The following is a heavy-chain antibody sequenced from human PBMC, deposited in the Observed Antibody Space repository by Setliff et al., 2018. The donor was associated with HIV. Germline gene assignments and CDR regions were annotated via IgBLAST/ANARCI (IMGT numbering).Heavy chain of an antibody. J-gene: IGHJ5*02. V-gene: IGHV4-39*07. CDR2: IYYSGST. Sequence: PSETLSLTCTVSGGSISISSYYWGWIRQPPGKGLEWIGSIYYSGSTYYNPSLKSRVTISVDTSKNQFSLKLSSVTAADTAVYYCARHDCGGDCSINWFDPWGQGTLVTVSS. D-gene: IGHD2-21*02. CDR1: GGSISISSYY. CDR3: ARHDCGGDCSINWFDP.